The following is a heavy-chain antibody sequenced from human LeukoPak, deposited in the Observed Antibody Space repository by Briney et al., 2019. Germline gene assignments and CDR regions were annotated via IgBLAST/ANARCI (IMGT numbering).Heavy chain of an antibody. CDR1: GFTFSSYG. J-gene: IGHJ3*02. CDR2: ISYDGSNK. D-gene: IGHD4-17*01. V-gene: IGHV3-30*18. Sequence: GRPLRLSCAASGFTFSSYGMHWVRQAPGKGLEWVAVISYDGSNKYYADSVKGRFTISRDNSKNTLYLQMNSLRAEDTAVYYCAKDLLMNDYGDPLGAFDIWGQGTMVTVSS. CDR3: AKDLLMNDYGDPLGAFDI.